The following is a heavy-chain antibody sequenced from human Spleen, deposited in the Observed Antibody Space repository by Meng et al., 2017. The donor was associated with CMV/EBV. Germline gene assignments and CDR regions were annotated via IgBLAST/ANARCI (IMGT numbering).Heavy chain of an antibody. D-gene: IGHD6-25*01. J-gene: IGHJ4*02. Sequence: LRLSCDVSCFPFSNAWMTWVRQAPGRGLEWVGLIKSKPDGGTTDFAAPVKGRFTLSRDDSKNTVYLHMNSLKTEDTAVYYCTTSGLLYWGQGTLVTVSS. CDR2: IKSKPDGGTT. CDR3: TTSGLLY. V-gene: IGHV3-15*01. CDR1: CFPFSNAW.